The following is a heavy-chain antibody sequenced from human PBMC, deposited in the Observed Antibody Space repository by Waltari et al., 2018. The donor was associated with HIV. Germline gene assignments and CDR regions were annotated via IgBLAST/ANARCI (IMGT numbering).Heavy chain of an antibody. CDR1: GFTFNAYG. V-gene: IGHV3-23*01. J-gene: IGHJ5*01. CDR2: IKSDGTNT. Sequence: EVQLLESGGGLVQPGGSLRLSCAASGFTFNAYGMAWVRQSPGKGVEWDSSIKSDGTNTHYADSVRGRCTISRDNSKNTVYLQMTGLRAEDTALYYCAKEVGTSPFVDSWGHGTLVTVSS. CDR3: AKEVGTSPFVDS. D-gene: IGHD1-26*01.